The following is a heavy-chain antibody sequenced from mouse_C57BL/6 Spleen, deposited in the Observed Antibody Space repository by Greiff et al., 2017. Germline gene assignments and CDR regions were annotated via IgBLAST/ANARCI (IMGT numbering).Heavy chain of an antibody. Sequence: QLKQSGPELVKPGASVKISCKASGYSFTDYNMHWVKQSNGKSLEWIGLINPNYGTTSYNQKFKGKTTLTVDQSSSTAYMQLNSLTSEDSAVYYCARSCAGSSYFDYWGQGTTLTVSS. CDR3: ARSCAGSSYFDY. D-gene: IGHD1-1*01. V-gene: IGHV1-39*01. J-gene: IGHJ2*01. CDR1: GYSFTDYN. CDR2: INPNYGTT.